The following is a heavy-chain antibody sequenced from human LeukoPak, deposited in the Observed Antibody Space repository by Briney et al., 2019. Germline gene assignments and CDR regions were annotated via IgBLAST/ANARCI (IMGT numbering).Heavy chain of an antibody. CDR2: IKQDGSEK. Sequence: GGSLRLSCAASGFTLNTYWMSWVRQAPGKGLEWVANIKQDGSEKYYVDSVKGRFTTSRDNAKNSLYLQMSSLRVDDTAAYYCARGGGDFWSGYYPSWFDYWGQGTLVTVSS. D-gene: IGHD3-3*01. V-gene: IGHV3-7*01. J-gene: IGHJ4*02. CDR1: GFTLNTYW. CDR3: ARGGGDFWSGYYPSWFDY.